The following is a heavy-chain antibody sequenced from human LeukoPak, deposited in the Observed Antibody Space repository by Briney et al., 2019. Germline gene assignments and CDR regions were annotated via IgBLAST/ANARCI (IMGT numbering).Heavy chain of an antibody. D-gene: IGHD1-26*01. CDR2: INPNNGAT. V-gene: IGHV1-2*06. CDR3: TRESGSYHGNDY. Sequence: ASVKVPCKASGYTFTGYHMHWVRQAPGQGLEWMGRINPNNGATNYAQKLQGRVTITGDTSISTAYMELSSLRSDDTAVYYCTRESGSYHGNDYWGQGTLVTVSS. CDR1: GYTFTGYH. J-gene: IGHJ4*02.